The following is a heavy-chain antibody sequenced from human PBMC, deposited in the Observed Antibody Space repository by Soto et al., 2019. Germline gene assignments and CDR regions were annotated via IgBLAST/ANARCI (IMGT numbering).Heavy chain of an antibody. CDR1: CGSISSGDYY. V-gene: IGHV4-30-4*01. Sequence: QVQLQESGPGLVKPSQTLSLTCTVSCGSISSGDYYWSWIRQPPGKGLEWIGYIYYSGSTYYNLSLKCRVTISEDTTKNQFSLKLSSVTAADTAVYYCDRGMYYYDSSGLGGAFDIRGQGTMVTASS. CDR2: IYYSGST. J-gene: IGHJ3*02. CDR3: DRGMYYYDSSGLGGAFDI. D-gene: IGHD3-22*01.